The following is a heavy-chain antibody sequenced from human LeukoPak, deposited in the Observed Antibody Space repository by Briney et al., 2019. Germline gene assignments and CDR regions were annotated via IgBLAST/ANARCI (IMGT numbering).Heavy chain of an antibody. CDR3: ASKAVPAAMLKHTGWVV. V-gene: IGHV4-34*01. J-gene: IGHJ6*04. CDR1: GGSISGYY. Sequence: SETLSLTCTVSGGSISGYYWSWIRQPPGKGLEWIGEINHSGSTNYNPSLKSRVTISVDTSKNQFSLKLSSVTAADTAVYYCASKAVPAAMLKHTGWVVWGKGTTVTVSS. CDR2: INHSGST. D-gene: IGHD2-2*01.